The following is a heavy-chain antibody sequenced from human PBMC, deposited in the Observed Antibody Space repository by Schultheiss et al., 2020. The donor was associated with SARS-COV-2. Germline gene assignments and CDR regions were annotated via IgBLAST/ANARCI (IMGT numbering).Heavy chain of an antibody. CDR1: GGSISSGDYY. V-gene: IGHV4-30-4*01. CDR3: AREGRGPITMVRGVIINSNWFDP. Sequence: SETLSLTCTVSGGSISSGDYYWSWIRQPPGKGLEWIGYIYYSGSTYYNPSLKSRVTISVDTSKNQFSLKLSSVTAADTAVYYCAREGRGPITMVRGVIINSNWFDPWGQSTLVTVSS. CDR2: IYYSGST. J-gene: IGHJ5*02. D-gene: IGHD3-10*01.